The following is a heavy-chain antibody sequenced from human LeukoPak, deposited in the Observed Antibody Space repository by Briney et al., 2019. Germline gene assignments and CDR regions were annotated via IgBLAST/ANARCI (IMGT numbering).Heavy chain of an antibody. D-gene: IGHD6-19*01. Sequence: PSETLSLTCTVSCGSISSYYWSWIRQPPPKGLEWMGYIYYIGSTNYNPSLKSRVTISVDTSKNQHTLKLSSVTAADTAVYYCARVGMISSGGAEYYYYYYGMDVWGQGTTVTVSS. CDR3: ARVGMISSGGAEYYYYYYGMDV. J-gene: IGHJ6*01. V-gene: IGHV4-59*08. CDR2: IYYIGST. CDR1: CGSISSYY.